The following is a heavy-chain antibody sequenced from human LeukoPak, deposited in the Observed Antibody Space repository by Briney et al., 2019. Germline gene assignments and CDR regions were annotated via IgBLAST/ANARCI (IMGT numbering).Heavy chain of an antibody. D-gene: IGHD2-2*02. V-gene: IGHV4-59*01. CDR3: AREDTYCSSTSCYTRFDY. J-gene: IGHJ4*02. CDR1: GGSISSYY. CDR2: IYYSGST. Sequence: SETLSLTCTVSGGSISSYYWSWIRQPPGKGLEWIGYIYYSGSTNYNPSLKSRVTIPVDTSKNQFSLKLSSVTAADTAVYYCAREDTYCSSTSCYTRFDYWGQGTLVTVSS.